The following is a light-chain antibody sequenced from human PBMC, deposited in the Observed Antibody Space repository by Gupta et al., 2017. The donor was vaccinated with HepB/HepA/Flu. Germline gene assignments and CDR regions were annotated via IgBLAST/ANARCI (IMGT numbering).Light chain of an antibody. CDR2: GAS. J-gene: IGKJ5*01. CDR1: QSVGRNY. V-gene: IGKV3-20*01. CDR3: QQDDSSPLT. Sequence: EIGLTQSPGTLSLSPGERATLSCRASQSVGRNYLAWYQQKPGQAPRLLISGASSRATGIPDRFSGSGSGTDFVLTISGLEPEDFAVFYCQQDDSSPLTFGQGTRLEIK.